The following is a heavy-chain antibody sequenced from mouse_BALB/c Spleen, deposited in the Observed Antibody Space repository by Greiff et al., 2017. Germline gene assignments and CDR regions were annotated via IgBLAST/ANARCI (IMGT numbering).Heavy chain of an antibody. V-gene: IGHV1-80*01. J-gene: IGHJ2*01. Sequence: QVQLKQSGAELVRPGSSVKISCKASGYAFSSYWMNWVKQRPGKGLEWIGQIYPGDGDTNYNGKFKGKATLTADKSSSTAYMQLSSLTSEDSAVYVCARRYYGYFDYWGQGTTLTVSS. CDR1: GYAFSSYW. CDR3: ARRYYGYFDY. D-gene: IGHD1-1*01. CDR2: IYPGDGDT.